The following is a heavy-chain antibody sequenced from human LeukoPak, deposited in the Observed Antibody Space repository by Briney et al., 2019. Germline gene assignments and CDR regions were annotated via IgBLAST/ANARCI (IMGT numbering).Heavy chain of an antibody. Sequence: ASVKVSCKASGYTFTSYYMHWVRQAPGQGLEWMGIINPSGGSTSYAQKFQGRVTMTRDTSTSTVYMELSSLRSEDTAVYYCARDKDDSSGYDYNWFDPWDQGTLVTVSS. V-gene: IGHV1-46*01. CDR3: ARDKDDSSGYDYNWFDP. CDR1: GYTFTSYY. J-gene: IGHJ5*02. CDR2: INPSGGST. D-gene: IGHD3-22*01.